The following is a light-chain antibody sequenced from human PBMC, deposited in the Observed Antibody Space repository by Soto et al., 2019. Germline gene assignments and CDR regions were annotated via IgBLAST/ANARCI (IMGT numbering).Light chain of an antibody. CDR1: QGISRY. J-gene: IGKJ3*01. CDR2: AAS. V-gene: IGKV1-8*01. Sequence: AIRMTQSPSSFSASTGDRVTITCRASQGISRYLAWYQQKLGKAPKLLIYAASTLQSGFPSRFSGSGSGTDFTLTISCLQSEDFATYYCQQYYSYPRTFGPGTKVDIK. CDR3: QQYYSYPRT.